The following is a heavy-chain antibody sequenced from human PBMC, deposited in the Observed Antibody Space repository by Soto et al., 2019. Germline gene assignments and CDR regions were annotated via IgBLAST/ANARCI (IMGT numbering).Heavy chain of an antibody. CDR2: IYYSGST. J-gene: IGHJ4*02. D-gene: IGHD5-18*01. Sequence: QVQLQESGPGLVKPSETLSLTCTVSGGSVSSGSYYWSWIRQPPGKGLEWIGYIYYSGSTNYNPSLKSRVTISVDTSKNQFSLQLSSVTPADTAVYYCARSVDTAMDLDYWGQGTLVTVSS. CDR3: ARSVDTAMDLDY. CDR1: GGSVSSGSYY. V-gene: IGHV4-61*01.